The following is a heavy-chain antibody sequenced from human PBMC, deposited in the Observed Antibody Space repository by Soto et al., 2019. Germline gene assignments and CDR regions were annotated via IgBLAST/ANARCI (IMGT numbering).Heavy chain of an antibody. V-gene: IGHV4-31*03. D-gene: IGHD3-22*01. J-gene: IGHJ4*02. CDR3: ARRILGSSGYFLL. Sequence: SETLSLTCTVSGGSISSGGYYWSWIRQHPGKGLEWIGYIYYSGSTYYNPSLKSRVTISVDASKNQFSLKLSSVTAADTAVYYCARRILGSSGYFLLWGQGTLVTVSS. CDR2: IYYSGST. CDR1: GGSISSGGYY.